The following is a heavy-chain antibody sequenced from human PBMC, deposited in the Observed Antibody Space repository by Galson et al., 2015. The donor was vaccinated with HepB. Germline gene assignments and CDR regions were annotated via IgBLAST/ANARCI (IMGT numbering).Heavy chain of an antibody. CDR1: GFTFSRYN. J-gene: IGHJ3*02. V-gene: IGHV3-64D*06. Sequence: SLRLSCAASGFTFSRYNMHWVRQPPGKGLEFVSVITSNGDTTYYADSVRGRFTISRDNSKNTLYLQMSSLRAEDTAAYYCVKDRDCSRTNCLRALDIWGQGTLVTVSS. D-gene: IGHD2-2*01. CDR3: VKDRDCSRTNCLRALDI. CDR2: ITSNGDTT.